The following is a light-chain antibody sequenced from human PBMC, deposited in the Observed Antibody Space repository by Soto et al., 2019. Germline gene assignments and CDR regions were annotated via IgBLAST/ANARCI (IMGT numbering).Light chain of an antibody. CDR3: HSYDSDNVI. CDR2: DDN. V-gene: IGLV6-57*04. J-gene: IGLJ2*01. Sequence: NFMLTQPHSVSESPGKTVTISCTRSSGSIASNYVQWYQQRPGSAPTSVIYDDNQRPSGVPDRFSGSIDSSSNSASLTISGLKTEDEADYYCHSYDSDNVIFGGGTKLT. CDR1: SGSIASNY.